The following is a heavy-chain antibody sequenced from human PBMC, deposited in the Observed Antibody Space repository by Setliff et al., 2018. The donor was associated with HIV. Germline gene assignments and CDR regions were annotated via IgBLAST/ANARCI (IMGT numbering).Heavy chain of an antibody. Sequence: GSLRLSCTASGFSFTSHAMNWVRQAPGKGLEWVASISGSGEATYYADSVRGRFTVSRDNSKNTVYLQMNSLRAEDTAVYYCAKTSNTGYLFCSDYWGQGTLVTVSS. CDR3: AKTSNTGYLFCSDY. CDR2: ISGSGEAT. V-gene: IGHV3-23*01. J-gene: IGHJ4*02. D-gene: IGHD3-9*01. CDR1: GFSFTSHA.